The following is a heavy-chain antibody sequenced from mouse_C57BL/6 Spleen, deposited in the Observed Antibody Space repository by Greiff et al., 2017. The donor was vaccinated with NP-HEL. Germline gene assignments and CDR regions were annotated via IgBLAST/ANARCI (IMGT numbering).Heavy chain of an antibody. V-gene: IGHV5-4*01. CDR2: ISAGGGNT. CDR3: ARDHCDGSSCDFDY. Sequence: EVQLVESGGGLVKPGGSLKLSCAASGFTFSSYAMSWVRQTPEKRLEWVATISAGGGNTYYPDNVKGQFTLSRDKAKNNRYLQMSQLKSKDTAVYDCARDHCDGSSCDFDYWGQGTTLTVSS. D-gene: IGHD1-1*01. J-gene: IGHJ2*01. CDR1: GFTFSSYA.